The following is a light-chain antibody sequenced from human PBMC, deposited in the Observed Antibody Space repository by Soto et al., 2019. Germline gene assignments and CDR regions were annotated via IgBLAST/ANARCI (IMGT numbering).Light chain of an antibody. CDR1: SSNIGTYT. V-gene: IGLV1-44*01. CDR2: NND. Sequence: QSVLTQPPSASGTPGQRVTISCSGSSSNIGTYTVNWYQQFPGTAPKLLIYNNDQRPSGVPNRFSGFKYGTAASLAISGLESEDEAEYYCTAWDDSLSGLYVFGTGTTGTVL. J-gene: IGLJ1*01. CDR3: TAWDDSLSGLYV.